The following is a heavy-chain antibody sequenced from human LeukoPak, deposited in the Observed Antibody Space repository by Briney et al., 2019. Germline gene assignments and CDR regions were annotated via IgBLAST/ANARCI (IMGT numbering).Heavy chain of an antibody. CDR1: GFTFTTYW. Sequence: GGSLRLSCAASGFTFTTYWMHWVRQAPGKGLVWVSHINSDGSITSYAGSVKGRFTISRDNAKNTLYLQMNSLRAEDTAVYYCARDAVDTANAVWGQGTTVTVSS. D-gene: IGHD5-18*01. CDR3: ARDAVDTANAV. CDR2: INSDGSIT. V-gene: IGHV3-74*01. J-gene: IGHJ6*02.